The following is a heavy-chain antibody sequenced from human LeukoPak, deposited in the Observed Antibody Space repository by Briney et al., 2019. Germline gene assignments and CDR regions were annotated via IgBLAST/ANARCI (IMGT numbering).Heavy chain of an antibody. CDR1: GFTFNIFG. CDR2: LWADGNTA. J-gene: IGHJ4*02. Sequence: GGSLRLSCAASGFTFNIFGMPWVRQVPGNGLEWVAVLWADGNTAHYADSVKGRFTISRDSSENTLYLQMNSLRSEDTAVYYCVKESAADATFHFGYWGQGTLVTVSS. D-gene: IGHD6-13*01. CDR3: VKESAADATFHFGY. V-gene: IGHV3-33*06.